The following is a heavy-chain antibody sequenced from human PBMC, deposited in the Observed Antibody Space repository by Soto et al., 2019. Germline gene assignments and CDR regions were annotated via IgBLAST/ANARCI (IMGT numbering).Heavy chain of an antibody. D-gene: IGHD1-1*01. CDR3: ARDRLRYNWNDFPYYDYGMDV. V-gene: IGHV3-30-3*01. CDR2: ISYDGSNK. J-gene: IGHJ6*02. Sequence: QVQLVESGGGVVQPGRSLRLSCAASGFTFSSYAMHWVRQAPGKGLEWVAVISYDGSNKYYADSVKGRFTISRDNSKNTLYLQMNRLRAEDTAVYYCARDRLRYNWNDFPYYDYGMDVWGQGTTVTVSS. CDR1: GFTFSSYA.